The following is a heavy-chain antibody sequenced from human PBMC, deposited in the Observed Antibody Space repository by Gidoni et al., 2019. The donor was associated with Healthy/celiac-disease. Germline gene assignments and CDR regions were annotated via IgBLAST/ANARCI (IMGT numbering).Heavy chain of an antibody. CDR3: ASGWYSRFFDY. CDR2: IKQDGSEK. J-gene: IGHJ4*02. D-gene: IGHD6-19*01. Sequence: EVQRVESGGVLVRPGGSLRLSWSDFGFPFGSYWISWVRQAPGKGLEWLANIKQDGSEKYYVDSVKGLFTISRDNAKNSLYLQMNSLRAEDTAVYYCASGWYSRFFDYWGQGTLVTVSS. CDR1: GFPFGSYW. V-gene: IGHV3-7*01.